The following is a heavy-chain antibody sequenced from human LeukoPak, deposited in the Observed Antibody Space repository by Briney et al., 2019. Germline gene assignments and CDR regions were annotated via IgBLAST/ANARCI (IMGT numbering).Heavy chain of an antibody. D-gene: IGHD6-19*01. V-gene: IGHV3-30*02. J-gene: IGHJ6*02. CDR2: IRYDGSHK. CDR1: GFTFSSNG. Sequence: PGGSLRLSCAASGFTFSSNGLHWVRQAPGKGLEWVALIRYDGSHKYYADSVRGRFTISRDNSKNTLYLQMNSLRAEDTAVYYCARDMRLGFAPNYGLDVWGQGTTVTVSS. CDR3: ARDMRLGFAPNYGLDV.